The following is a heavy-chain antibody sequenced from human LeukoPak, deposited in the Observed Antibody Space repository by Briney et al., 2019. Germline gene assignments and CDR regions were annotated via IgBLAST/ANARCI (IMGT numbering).Heavy chain of an antibody. CDR1: GYSISSGYY. J-gene: IGHJ3*02. Sequence: PSETLSLTCTVSGYSISSGYYWGWIRQPPGKGLEWIGSIYHSGSTYYNPSLKSRVTISVDASKNQFSLKLSSVTAADTAVYYCARSSYYYAADAFDIWGQGTMVTVSS. D-gene: IGHD3-10*01. V-gene: IGHV4-38-2*02. CDR3: ARSSYYYAADAFDI. CDR2: IYHSGST.